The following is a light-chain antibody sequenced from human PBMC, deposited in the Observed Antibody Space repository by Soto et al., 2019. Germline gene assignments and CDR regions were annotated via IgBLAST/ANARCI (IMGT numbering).Light chain of an antibody. CDR3: QQYNNWPWT. CDR2: GAS. CDR1: QSVSSN. Sequence: EIVMTQSPATLSVSLGERATLXXRASQSVSSNLAWYQQKPGQAPRXLIYGASTRATGIPARFSGSGAGTEFTLTISSLQSEDFAVYYCQQYNNWPWTFGQGTKVDIK. J-gene: IGKJ1*01. V-gene: IGKV3-15*01.